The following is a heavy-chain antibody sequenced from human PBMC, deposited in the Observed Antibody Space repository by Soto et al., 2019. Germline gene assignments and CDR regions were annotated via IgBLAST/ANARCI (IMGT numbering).Heavy chain of an antibody. CDR2: ISDNGGST. Sequence: EVQLLESGGGLVQPGGSLRLSCAVSGLTFRNYALNWVRQAPGKGLEWVSTISDNGGSTHYGNSVKGRFTISRDNSKNTLYLQMNSLRAEDTAIYYCAIRNYYDSSGTYGPWLYLDYWGQGTLVTVAS. V-gene: IGHV3-23*01. J-gene: IGHJ4*02. CDR1: GLTFRNYA. D-gene: IGHD3-22*01. CDR3: AIRNYYDSSGTYGPWLYLDY.